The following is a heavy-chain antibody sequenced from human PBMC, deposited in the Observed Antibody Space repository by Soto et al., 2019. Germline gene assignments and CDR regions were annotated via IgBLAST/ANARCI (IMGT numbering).Heavy chain of an antibody. V-gene: IGHV4-34*01. J-gene: IGHJ6*03. Sequence: QVQLQQWGAGLLKPSETLSLTCAVYGGSFSGYYWSWIRQPPGKGLEWIGEINHSGSTNYNPSLKSRVTISVDTSKNQFSLKLSSVTAADTAVYLVAPFRPRYYYMDVWGKGTTVTVSS. CDR2: INHSGST. CDR3: APFRPRYYYMDV. CDR1: GGSFSGYY. D-gene: IGHD3-16*01.